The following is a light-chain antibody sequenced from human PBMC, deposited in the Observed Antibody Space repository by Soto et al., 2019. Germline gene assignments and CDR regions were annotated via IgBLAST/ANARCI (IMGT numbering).Light chain of an antibody. CDR2: EVS. J-gene: IGLJ3*02. V-gene: IGLV2-14*01. Sequence: QSALTQPASVSGSPGQSITISCTGTSSDVGGYNYVSWYQQHPGKAPKLMIYEVSNRPSGVSNRFSGSKSGNTASLTISGLHAEDAAYYYCSSYTSSSTLVFGGGTKVTVL. CDR1: SSDVGGYNY. CDR3: SSYTSSSTLV.